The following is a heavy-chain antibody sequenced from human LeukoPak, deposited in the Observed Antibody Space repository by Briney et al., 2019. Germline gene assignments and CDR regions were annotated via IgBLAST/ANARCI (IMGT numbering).Heavy chain of an antibody. CDR2: TSGSGGST. CDR3: AKRGSYDFWSGYYYDY. J-gene: IGHJ4*02. Sequence: GGSLRLSCAASGFTFNNFAMSWVRQAPGKGLEWVSATSGSGGSTYYADSVKGRFTISRDNSKNTLYLQMNSLRADDTALYYCAKRGSYDFWSGYYYDYWGREPRSPSPQ. CDR1: GFTFNNFA. D-gene: IGHD3-3*01. V-gene: IGHV3-23*01.